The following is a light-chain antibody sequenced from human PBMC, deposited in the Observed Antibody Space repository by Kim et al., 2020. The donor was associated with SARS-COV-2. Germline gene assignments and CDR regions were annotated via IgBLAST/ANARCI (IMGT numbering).Light chain of an antibody. CDR2: GAS. CDR1: QSVSSSY. CDR3: QQYGSSPPWT. V-gene: IGKV3-20*01. Sequence: PGERATLSCRASQSVSSSYLAWYQQKPGQAPRLLIYGASSRATVIPDRFSGSWSGTDFTLTISRLEPEDFAVYYCQQYGSSPPWTFGQGTKVDIK. J-gene: IGKJ1*01.